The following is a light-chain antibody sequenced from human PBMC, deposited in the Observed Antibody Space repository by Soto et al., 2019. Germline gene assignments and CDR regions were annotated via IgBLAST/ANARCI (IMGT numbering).Light chain of an antibody. CDR2: AAS. V-gene: IGKV1D-16*01. J-gene: IGKJ1*01. CDR3: QQYNSYRA. CDR1: QDIGGR. Sequence: DIRMTQSPYSVSASVGDRITITCRASQDIGGRLAWFQQKPGKAPQYLIQAASSLESGVPSRFSGSGFGTEFTLTISSLQPDDFATYYCQQYNSYRAFGQGTKVDIK.